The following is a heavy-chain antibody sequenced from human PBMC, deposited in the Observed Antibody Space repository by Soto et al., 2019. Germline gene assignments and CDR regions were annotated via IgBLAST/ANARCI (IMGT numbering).Heavy chain of an antibody. CDR2: IGGYSGNT. J-gene: IGHJ5*02. D-gene: IGHD2-8*01. V-gene: IGHV1-18*01. CDR3: AKDLPLHLSSPNDWFDL. Sequence: QTQLVQAGPEVKKPGASVKVSCKTSSYIFTNYGISWVRQAPGQGLEWMGWIGGYSGNTDYAQRLQGRVTMTADTSTATVHMELRSLTFDDTAVYYCAKDLPLHLSSPNDWFDLWGQGTLVTVSS. CDR1: SYIFTNYG.